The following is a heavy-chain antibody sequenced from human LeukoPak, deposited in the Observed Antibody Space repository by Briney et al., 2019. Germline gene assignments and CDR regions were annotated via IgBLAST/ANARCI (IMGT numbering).Heavy chain of an antibody. D-gene: IGHD3-22*01. CDR2: ISAYNGNT. CDR1: GYTFTSYG. J-gene: IGHJ4*02. V-gene: IGHV1-18*01. CDR3: ARAHPVYYYDSSGYYFGYFDY. Sequence: ASVKVSCKASGYTFTSYGISWVRQAPGQGLEWMGWISAYNGNTNYARKLQGRVTMTTDTSTSTAYMELRSLRSDDTAVYYCARAHPVYYYDSSGYYFGYFDYWGQGTLVTVSS.